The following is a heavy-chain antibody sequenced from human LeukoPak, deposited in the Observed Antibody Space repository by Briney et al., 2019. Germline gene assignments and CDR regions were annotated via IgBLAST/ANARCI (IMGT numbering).Heavy chain of an antibody. J-gene: IGHJ6*02. CDR1: GGSISSYY. V-gene: IGHV4-59*01. D-gene: IGHD6-19*01. CDR2: IYYSGST. CDR3: ARVAPIAVAGDYYYYGMDV. Sequence: SETLSLTCTVSGGSISSYYWSWIRQPPGKGLEWIGYIYYSGSTNYNPSLKSRVTISVVTSKNQFSLKLSSVTAADTAVYYCARVAPIAVAGDYYYYGMDVWGQGTTVTVSS.